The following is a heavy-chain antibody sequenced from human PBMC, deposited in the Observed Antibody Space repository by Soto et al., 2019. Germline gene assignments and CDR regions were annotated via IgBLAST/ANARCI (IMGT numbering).Heavy chain of an antibody. CDR1: GGTFSSYA. CDR3: ASPLDGSGSYYYAFDI. Sequence: ASVKVSCKASGGTFSSYAISWVRQAPGQGLEWMGGIIPIFGTANYAQKFQGRVTITADESTSTAYMELSSLRSEDTAVYYCASPLDGSGSYYYAFDIWGQGTMVTVSS. D-gene: IGHD3-10*01. J-gene: IGHJ3*02. CDR2: IIPIFGTA. V-gene: IGHV1-69*13.